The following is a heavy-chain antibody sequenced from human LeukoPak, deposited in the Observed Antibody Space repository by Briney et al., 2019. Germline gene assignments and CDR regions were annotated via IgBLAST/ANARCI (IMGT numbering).Heavy chain of an antibody. D-gene: IGHD6-6*01. J-gene: IGHJ4*02. CDR3: ARTGYSSSFPDY. Sequence: SETLSLTCTVSGGSISSSSYYWDWIRQPPGKGLEWIGSIYYSGSTYYNPPLKSRVTISVDTSKNQFSLKLSSVTAADTAVYYCARTGYSSSFPDYWGQGTLVTVSS. V-gene: IGHV4-39*01. CDR2: IYYSGST. CDR1: GGSISSSSYY.